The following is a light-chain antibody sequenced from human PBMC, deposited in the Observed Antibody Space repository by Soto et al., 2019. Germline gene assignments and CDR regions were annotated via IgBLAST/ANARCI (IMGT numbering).Light chain of an antibody. CDR2: KVS. CDR3: SSYAGSNNYV. V-gene: IGLV2-8*01. CDR1: STDVGGYNY. J-gene: IGLJ1*01. Sequence: QSVLTQPPSASGSPGQSVTISCTGTSTDVGGYNYVSWYQQHPGKAPKLMIYKVSKRPSGVPDRFSGSKSGNTASLTVSGLQAEDEVDYYCSSYAGSNNYVFGTGTKLTVL.